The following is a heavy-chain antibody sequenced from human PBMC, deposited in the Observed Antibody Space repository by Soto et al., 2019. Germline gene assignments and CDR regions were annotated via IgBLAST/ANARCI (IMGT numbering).Heavy chain of an antibody. CDR2: ISHGGST. J-gene: IGHJ5*02. CDR1: GGSSTLCPVS. D-gene: IGHD6-13*01. V-gene: IGHV4-30-2*01. CDR3: VRESAPSGPNYFDT. Sequence: TLTLTCSGSGGSSTLCPVSWNWVRQTPGKGLEWIAYISHGGSTYYNPSLKGRVTVSVDRSKNQFSLKLDSVSAADTAIYYCVRESAPSGPNYFDTWGPGTLVTVSS.